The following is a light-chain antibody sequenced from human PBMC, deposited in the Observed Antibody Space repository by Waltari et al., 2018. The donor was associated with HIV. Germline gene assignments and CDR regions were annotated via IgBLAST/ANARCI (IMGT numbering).Light chain of an antibody. V-gene: IGLV8-61*01. J-gene: IGLJ3*02. CDR3: LLYMGSGISV. CDR2: CTH. CDR1: PGPASSYHC. Sequence: QTVVTHEPSFPVSPGGTVELNCGLSPGPASSYHCPRRYQQTPDHAPRTLTWCTHTPSHGVPDRISGSFLRNKAALAISRAQADDESDYYCLLYMGSGISVFGGWTKLTVV.